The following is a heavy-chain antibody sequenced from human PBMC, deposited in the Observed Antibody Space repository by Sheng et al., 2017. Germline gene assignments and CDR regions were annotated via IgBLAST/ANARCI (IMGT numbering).Heavy chain of an antibody. CDR3: ARVKSGSPGYFDY. V-gene: IGHV3-72*01. J-gene: IGHJ4*02. CDR1: GFTFSDHY. CDR2: TRNKANSYTT. D-gene: IGHD1-26*01. Sequence: EVQLVESGGGLVQPGGSLRLSCAASGFTFSDHYMDWVRQAPGKGLEWVGRTRNKANSYTTEYAASVKGRFTISRDDSKNSLYLQMNSLKTEDTAVYYCARVKSGSPGYFDYWGQGALVTVSS.